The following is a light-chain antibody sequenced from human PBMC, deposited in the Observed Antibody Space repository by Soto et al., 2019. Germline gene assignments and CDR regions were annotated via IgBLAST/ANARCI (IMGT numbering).Light chain of an antibody. CDR3: AAWDDSLNAWV. V-gene: IGLV1-44*01. CDR2: SNN. CDR1: SSNIGSDT. Sequence: QSVLTQPPSASGTPGQRVTISCSGSSSNIGSDTINWYQQLPGTAPKLLIYSNNQRPSGLPDRFSGSKSGTSASLATSGLQSEDEADFYCAAWDDSLNAWVFGGGTKLTVL. J-gene: IGLJ3*02.